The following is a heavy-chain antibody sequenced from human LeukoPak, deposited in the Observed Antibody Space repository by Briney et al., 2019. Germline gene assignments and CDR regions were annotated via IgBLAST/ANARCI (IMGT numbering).Heavy chain of an antibody. CDR1: GFTFSNYA. J-gene: IGHJ4*02. D-gene: IGHD1-14*01. Sequence: PGRSLRLSCAASGFTFSNYAMHWVRQAPGKGLEWVAVIWYDGSNKYYADSVKGRFTISRDNSKNTLYLQMNSLRAEDTAVYYCARDRKATRGVDYWGQGTLVTVSS. CDR2: IWYDGSNK. CDR3: ARDRKATRGVDY. V-gene: IGHV3-33*01.